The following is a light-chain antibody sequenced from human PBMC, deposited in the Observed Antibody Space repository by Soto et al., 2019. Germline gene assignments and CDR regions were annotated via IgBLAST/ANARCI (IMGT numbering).Light chain of an antibody. Sequence: QAVVTQEPSLTVSPGGTVTLTCGSSTGAVTSGHYPYWFQQKPGQAPRTLIYDTSNKHSWTPARFSGSLLGGKAALTLSGAQPEDEAEYYCLLFYSGARYVFGTGTKVTVL. J-gene: IGLJ1*01. CDR2: DTS. CDR1: TGAVTSGHY. CDR3: LLFYSGARYV. V-gene: IGLV7-46*01.